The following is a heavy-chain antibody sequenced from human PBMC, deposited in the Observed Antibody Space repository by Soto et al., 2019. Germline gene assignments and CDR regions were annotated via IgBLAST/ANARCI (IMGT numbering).Heavy chain of an antibody. D-gene: IGHD5-12*01. J-gene: IGHJ5*02. CDR2: IYYSGST. CDR3: ARDRISSGYYNWFDP. V-gene: IGHV4-31*03. CDR1: GGSISSGGYY. Sequence: SETLSLTCTVSGGSISSGGYYWSWIRQHPGKGLEWIGYIYYSGSTYYNPSLKSRVTISVDTSKNQFSLKLSSVTAADTAVYYCARDRISSGYYNWFDPWGQGTLVTVSS.